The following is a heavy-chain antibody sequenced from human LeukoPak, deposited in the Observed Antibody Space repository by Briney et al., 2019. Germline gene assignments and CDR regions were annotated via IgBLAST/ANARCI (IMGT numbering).Heavy chain of an antibody. CDR1: GGSFSGYY. D-gene: IGHD3-22*01. J-gene: IGHJ4*02. CDR3: ARSGWPYYFDY. Sequence: ETLSLTCAVYGGSFSGYYWSWIRQPPGKGLVWVSRIHSDGSSTSYADSVRGRFTISRDDAKSTLYLQMNSLRAEDTAVYYCARSGWPYYFDYWGQGTLVTVSS. CDR2: IHSDGSST. V-gene: IGHV3-74*01.